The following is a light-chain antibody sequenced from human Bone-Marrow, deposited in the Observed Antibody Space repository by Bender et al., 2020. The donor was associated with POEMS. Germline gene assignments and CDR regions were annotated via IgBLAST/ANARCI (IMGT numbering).Light chain of an antibody. CDR2: GYN. J-gene: IGLJ3*02. CDR1: SSNTGSGYD. Sequence: QSVLTQPPSVSGAPGQRVTISCTGSSSNTGSGYDINWYQHLPGTAPKLLIYGYNNRPSGVPDRFSGSKSGTSASLAITGLQTGDEADYYCETWDSSLSVGVFGGGTKVTVL. CDR3: ETWDSSLSVGV. V-gene: IGLV1-40*01.